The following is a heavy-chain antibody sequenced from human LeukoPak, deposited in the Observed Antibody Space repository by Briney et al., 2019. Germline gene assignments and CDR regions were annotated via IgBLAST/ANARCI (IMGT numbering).Heavy chain of an antibody. Sequence: GGSLRLSCAASGFTFSSYAMSWVRQAPGKGPEWVSGISGNGIETHYADSVKGCFSISRDLSKNTLYLQMNSLRAEDTAIYYCAKRIRDGYNTPLDDWGQGTLVTVSS. CDR3: AKRIRDGYNTPLDD. CDR2: ISGNGIET. J-gene: IGHJ4*02. V-gene: IGHV3-23*01. CDR1: GFTFSSYA. D-gene: IGHD5-24*01.